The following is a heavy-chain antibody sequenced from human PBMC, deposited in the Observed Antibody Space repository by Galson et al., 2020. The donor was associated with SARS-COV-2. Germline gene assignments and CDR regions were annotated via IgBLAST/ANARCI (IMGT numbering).Heavy chain of an antibody. Sequence: GGSLRLSCTASGFTFSSYWMHWVRQAPGKGLVWVSRINSEGNSTSYADSVKGRFTISRDNAKNTLYLQMNSLRAEDTAIYYCTATRAYWGQGTLVTVSS. D-gene: IGHD1-26*01. V-gene: IGHV3-74*01. J-gene: IGHJ4*02. CDR3: TATRAY. CDR1: GFTFSSYW. CDR2: INSEGNST.